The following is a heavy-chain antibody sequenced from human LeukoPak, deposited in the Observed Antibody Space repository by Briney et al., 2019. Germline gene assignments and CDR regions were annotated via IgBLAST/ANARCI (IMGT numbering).Heavy chain of an antibody. V-gene: IGHV3-23*01. Sequence: GGSLRLSCAASGFTFSSYAMSWVHQAPGKGLEWVSAISGSGGSTYYADSVKGRFTISRDNAKNSLYLQMNSLRAEDTAAYYCARDRHYYDSSGYYYVKDYWGQGTLVTVSS. J-gene: IGHJ4*02. CDR1: GFTFSSYA. CDR2: ISGSGGST. CDR3: ARDRHYYDSSGYYYVKDY. D-gene: IGHD3-22*01.